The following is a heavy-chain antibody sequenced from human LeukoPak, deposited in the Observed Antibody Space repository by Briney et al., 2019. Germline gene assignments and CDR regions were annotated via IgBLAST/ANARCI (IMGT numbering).Heavy chain of an antibody. CDR1: GYSFTSYW. J-gene: IGHJ6*03. V-gene: IGHV5-51*01. CDR2: IYPGDSDT. Sequence: GGSLKISCKGSGYSFTSYWIGWVRQMPGKGLEWMGIIYPGDSDTRYSPSFRGQVTMSVDKSINTAYLQWSSLKASDTAIYYCARQPNYMDVWGKGTTVTVPS. CDR3: ARQPNYMDV.